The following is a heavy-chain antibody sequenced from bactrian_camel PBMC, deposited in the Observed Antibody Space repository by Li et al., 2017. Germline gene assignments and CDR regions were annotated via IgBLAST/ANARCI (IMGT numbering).Heavy chain of an antibody. CDR1: GFTFSTYE. CDR2: INSGGGSA. Sequence: VQLVESGGGLVQPGGSLRLSCAASGFTFSTYEMTWVRQAPGGLERVPSINSGGGSATYLDSVKGRFTISRDNAKNTLYLQMNSLKTEDTAVYYCATRISDSYKYWGQGTQVTVS. D-gene: IGHD4*01. J-gene: IGHJ4*01. CDR3: ATRISDSYKY. V-gene: IGHV3S42*01.